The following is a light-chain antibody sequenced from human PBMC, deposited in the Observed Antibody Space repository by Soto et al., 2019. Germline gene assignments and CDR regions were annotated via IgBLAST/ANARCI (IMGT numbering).Light chain of an antibody. Sequence: EIVLTQSPATLSLSPGETATLSCRTSQSVTSYLAWFQQRPGQAPRLLIYDASNRAPGIPARFSGSGYGTDFTLTNSSLESEDSAVYYCQQRSDWPRLTFGGGTKVEIK. CDR3: QQRSDWPRLT. J-gene: IGKJ4*01. V-gene: IGKV3-11*01. CDR1: QSVTSY. CDR2: DAS.